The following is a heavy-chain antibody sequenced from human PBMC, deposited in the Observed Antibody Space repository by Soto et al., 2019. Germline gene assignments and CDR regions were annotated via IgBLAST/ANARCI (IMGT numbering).Heavy chain of an antibody. V-gene: IGHV4-59*01. CDR2: MFYSGIT. D-gene: IGHD5-12*01. CDR1: GDSISNYY. Sequence: SETLSLTCTVSGDSISNYYWAWIRQPPGKGLEWIGYMFYSGITNYNPSLKSRVTMSVDTSKTQFSLKLTSVTAADTAVYFCARAGRGKSMTYYYYAMDVWGRGTTVTV. CDR3: ARAGRGKSMTYYYYAMDV. J-gene: IGHJ6*02.